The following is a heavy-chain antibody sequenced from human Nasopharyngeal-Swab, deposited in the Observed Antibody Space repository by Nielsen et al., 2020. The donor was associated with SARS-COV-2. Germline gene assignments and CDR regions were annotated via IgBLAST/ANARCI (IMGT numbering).Heavy chain of an antibody. Sequence: VRQAPGQGLEWMGIINPSGGSTSYAQKFQGRVTMTRDTSTSTVYMELSSLRSEDTAVYYRARGAYYGSGSYFHYYYGMDVWGQGTTVTVSS. CDR2: INPSGGST. D-gene: IGHD3-10*01. CDR3: ARGAYYGSGSYFHYYYGMDV. V-gene: IGHV1-46*01. J-gene: IGHJ6*02.